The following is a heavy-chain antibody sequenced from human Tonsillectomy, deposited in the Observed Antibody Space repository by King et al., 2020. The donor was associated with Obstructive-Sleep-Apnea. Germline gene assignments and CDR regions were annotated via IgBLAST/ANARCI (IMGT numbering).Heavy chain of an antibody. D-gene: IGHD3-9*01. CDR1: GYTFTVYY. Sequence: QLVQSGAEVTKPGASVKVSCKASGYTFTVYYMHWVRQAPGQGLEWMGWINPNSGATNYTQKFQGRVTMTRDASISTAHMELRRLTSDDTAVYYCARSGARRGYFDYLISDYWGQGTLVTVSS. J-gene: IGHJ4*02. CDR2: INPNSGAT. V-gene: IGHV1-2*02. CDR3: ARSGARRGYFDYLISDY.